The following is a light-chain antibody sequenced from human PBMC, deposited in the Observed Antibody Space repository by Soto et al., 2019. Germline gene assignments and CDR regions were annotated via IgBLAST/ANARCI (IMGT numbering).Light chain of an antibody. Sequence: SVLTQPHSVSGAPGQRVTISCTGSSSNIGAGYDVHWYQQLPGGAPRLLIYANSNRPSGVPDRFSGSRSGTSASLAITGLQAEDEADYSCQSYDSSLSGFYVFGTGTKVTVL. V-gene: IGLV1-40*01. J-gene: IGLJ1*01. CDR2: ANS. CDR1: SSNIGAGYD. CDR3: QSYDSSLSGFYV.